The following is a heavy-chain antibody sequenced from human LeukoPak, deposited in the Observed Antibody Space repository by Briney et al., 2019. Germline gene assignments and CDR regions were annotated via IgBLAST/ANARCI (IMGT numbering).Heavy chain of an antibody. D-gene: IGHD3-16*01. CDR2: INSDGSST. V-gene: IGHV3-74*01. CDR3: AKGGGGLWRAFDI. Sequence: GGSLRLSCAASGFTFSSYWMHWVRQAPGKGLVWVSRINSDGSSTNYADSVKGRFTISRDNAKNTLYLQMNSLRAEDMALYYCAKGGGGLWRAFDIWGQGTVVTVSS. CDR1: GFTFSSYW. J-gene: IGHJ3*02.